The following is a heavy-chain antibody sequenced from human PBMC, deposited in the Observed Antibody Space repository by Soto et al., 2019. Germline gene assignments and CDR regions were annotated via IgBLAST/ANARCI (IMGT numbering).Heavy chain of an antibody. CDR2: ISYDGSNK. CDR1: GFTFSSYA. V-gene: IGHV3-30-3*01. J-gene: IGHJ4*02. Sequence: QVQLVESGGGVVQPGRSLRLSCAASGFTFSSYAMHWVRQAPGKGLEWVAVISYDGSNKYYADSVKGRFTISRDNSKNTLYLQMNSLRAEDTAVYYCARAVRGYSYGYYFDYWGQGTLVTVSS. D-gene: IGHD5-18*01. CDR3: ARAVRGYSYGYYFDY.